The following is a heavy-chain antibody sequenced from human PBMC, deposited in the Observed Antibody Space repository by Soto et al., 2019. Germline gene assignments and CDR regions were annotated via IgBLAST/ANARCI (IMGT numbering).Heavy chain of an antibody. CDR1: GGSISSSSYY. D-gene: IGHD3-22*01. CDR2: IYYSGST. J-gene: IGHJ3*02. CDR3: ASSLYYYDSSGYYPFDI. Sequence: ASETRSLTCTVSGGSISSSSYYWGWIRQPPGKGLEWIGSIYYSGSTYYNPSLKSRVTISVDTSKNQFSLKLSSVTAADTAVYYCASSLYYYDSSGYYPFDIWGQGTMVTVSS. V-gene: IGHV4-39*01.